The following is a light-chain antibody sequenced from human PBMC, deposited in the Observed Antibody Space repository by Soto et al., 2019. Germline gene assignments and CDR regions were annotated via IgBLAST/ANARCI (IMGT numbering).Light chain of an antibody. J-gene: IGKJ1*01. Sequence: DIEMTQSPSTLSASIGDRVTITCRASQSISDWLAWYQQKPGKAPKLLIYDASSLESGVPSRFSGSGSGTEFTLTISSLQPDDFATYYCQQYTRFSWTFGQGPKV. CDR3: QQYTRFSWT. CDR2: DAS. CDR1: QSISDW. V-gene: IGKV1-5*01.